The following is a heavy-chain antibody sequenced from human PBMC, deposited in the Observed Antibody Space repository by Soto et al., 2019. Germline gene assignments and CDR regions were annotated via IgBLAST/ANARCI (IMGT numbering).Heavy chain of an antibody. V-gene: IGHV3-21*01. Sequence: GESLVLSGAGSGFNFKGYTINWVRQAPGKRLEWLSSISSSGYIFSTDSVRGRFTISRDNAKNSVYLQINSLRAEDTAVYFCARDCSGGSCYPGMDVWGQGTTVTVSS. CDR2: ISSSGYI. D-gene: IGHD2-15*01. J-gene: IGHJ6*02. CDR1: GFNFKGYT. CDR3: ARDCSGGSCYPGMDV.